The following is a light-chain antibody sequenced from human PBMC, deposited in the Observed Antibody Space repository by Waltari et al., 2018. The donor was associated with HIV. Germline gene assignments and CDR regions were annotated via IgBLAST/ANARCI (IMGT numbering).Light chain of an antibody. Sequence: SYEVTQPPSVSVSPGQTVVMSCSGDNLEAKHDCWFRQRPGQSPVLIVYEASKRPSGIPERFSGSNSGNTATLTIRGTQVSDEADFYCAAWDANAVVFGGGTKLTV. CDR3: AAWDANAVV. V-gene: IGLV3-1*01. CDR1: NLEAKH. CDR2: EAS. J-gene: IGLJ2*01.